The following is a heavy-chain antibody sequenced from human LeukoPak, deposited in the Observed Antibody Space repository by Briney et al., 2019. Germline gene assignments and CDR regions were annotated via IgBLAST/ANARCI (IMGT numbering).Heavy chain of an antibody. V-gene: IGHV3-48*01. CDR1: GFTFSTYS. D-gene: IGHD3-22*01. Sequence: GGSLRLSCAAPGFTFSTYSMTWVRQAPGKGLEWVSYMGSRSGNIYYADSVKGRFTISRDNAKNSLYLQMNSLRAEDTAVYYCARVGLGDSSGGDFDYWGQGTLVTVSS. CDR2: MGSRSGNI. J-gene: IGHJ4*02. CDR3: ARVGLGDSSGGDFDY.